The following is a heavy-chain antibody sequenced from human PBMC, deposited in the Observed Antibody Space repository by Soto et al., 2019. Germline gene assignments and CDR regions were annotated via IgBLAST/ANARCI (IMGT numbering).Heavy chain of an antibody. Sequence: GGSLRLSCAASGFTFSSYWMHWVRQAPGKGLVWVSRIYSGGSTYYADSVKGRFTISRDNSKNTLYLQMNSLRVEDTAVYYCARDLGYCSGGSCYRGMDVWGKGTTVTVSS. V-gene: IGHV3-66*01. CDR1: GFTFSSYW. CDR3: ARDLGYCSGGSCYRGMDV. J-gene: IGHJ6*03. D-gene: IGHD2-15*01. CDR2: IYSGGST.